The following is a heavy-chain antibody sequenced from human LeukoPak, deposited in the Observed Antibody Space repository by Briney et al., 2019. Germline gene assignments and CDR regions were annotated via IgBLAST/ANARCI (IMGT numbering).Heavy chain of an antibody. V-gene: IGHV3-21*06. CDR3: TREGEYSSTNYFDY. CDR1: GFTFSTYS. J-gene: IGHJ4*02. Sequence: GGSLRLSCAASGFTFSTYSMHWVRQAPGQGLEWVSSISSTSIYIYYADSVKGRFTISRDNAKNSLYLQMNSLRAEDTAVYYCTREGEYSSTNYFDYWGQGTLVTVSS. CDR2: ISSTSIYI. D-gene: IGHD6-6*01.